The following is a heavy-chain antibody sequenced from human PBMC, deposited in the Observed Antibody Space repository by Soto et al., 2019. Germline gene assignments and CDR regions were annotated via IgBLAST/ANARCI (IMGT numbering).Heavy chain of an antibody. CDR2: ILPMLGTA. CDR3: ARCGYNPRGYYYGMDV. V-gene: IGHV1-69*12. CDR1: GDTVSSYG. D-gene: IGHD3-10*01. J-gene: IGHJ6*02. Sequence: QVHLVQSGAEVKKPGSSVRVSCKASGDTVSSYGIIWVRQAPGQGLECMGGILPMLGTANYAQKFKGRVTINADESTTTTYMELSSLRPEDTAIYYCARCGYNPRGYYYGMDVWGQGTPVTGSS.